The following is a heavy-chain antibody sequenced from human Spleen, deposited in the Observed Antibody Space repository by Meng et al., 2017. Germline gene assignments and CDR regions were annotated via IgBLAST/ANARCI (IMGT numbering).Heavy chain of an antibody. V-gene: IGHV3-74*01. CDR2: INSDGTGR. D-gene: IGHD1-26*01. J-gene: IGHJ4*02. CDR3: ARDDPGVGIDF. Sequence: EVQLVESGGGLVQPGGSLGLSCAASGFTFSSYWMHWVRQAPGKGLVWVSHINSDGTGRTYADSVQGRFTTSRDNAKNTVYLQMNSLRAEDTAVYFCARDDPGVGIDFWGQGTLVTVSS. CDR1: GFTFSSYW.